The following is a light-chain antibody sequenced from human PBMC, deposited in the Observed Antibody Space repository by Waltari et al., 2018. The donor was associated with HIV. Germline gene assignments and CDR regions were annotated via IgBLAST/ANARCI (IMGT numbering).Light chain of an antibody. V-gene: IGKV3-20*01. CDR2: GAS. Sequence: EIVLTQSPGTLSLSPGERATLSCRASQNVNSRFLAWYQQKAGQAPRLLIHGASRRATGIPDRFSGSGSGTDFTLTITRLEPEDFAVYYCKQYGSSPLYSFGQGTKLEIK. CDR1: QNVNSRF. CDR3: KQYGSSPLYS. J-gene: IGKJ2*03.